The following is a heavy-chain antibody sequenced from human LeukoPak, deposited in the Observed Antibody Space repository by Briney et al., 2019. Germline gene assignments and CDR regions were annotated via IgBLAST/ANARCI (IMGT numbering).Heavy chain of an antibody. CDR2: INRDGSTT. CDR3: AKDKKSGESSEIDY. V-gene: IGHV3-74*03. D-gene: IGHD3-10*01. Sequence: GGSLRLSCAASGFTFSNYWVHWVRQAPGKGLVWVSRINRDGSTTKYADSVKGRFTVSRDNAKNTLNLQMNSLRAEDTAVYYCAKDKKSGESSEIDYWGQGTLVTVSS. CDR1: GFTFSNYW. J-gene: IGHJ4*02.